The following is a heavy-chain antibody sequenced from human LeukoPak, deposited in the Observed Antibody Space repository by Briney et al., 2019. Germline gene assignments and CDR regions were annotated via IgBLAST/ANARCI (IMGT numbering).Heavy chain of an antibody. V-gene: IGHV3-30-3*01. J-gene: IGHJ4*02. Sequence: GGSLRLSCAASGFTFSNYAMSWVRQAPDKGLEWVAVISYDGSNKYYADSVKGRFTISRDNSKNTLYLQMNSLRAEDTAVYYCARDPYDFWSGYFDYWGQGTLVTVSS. CDR3: ARDPYDFWSGYFDY. D-gene: IGHD3-3*01. CDR2: ISYDGSNK. CDR1: GFTFSNYA.